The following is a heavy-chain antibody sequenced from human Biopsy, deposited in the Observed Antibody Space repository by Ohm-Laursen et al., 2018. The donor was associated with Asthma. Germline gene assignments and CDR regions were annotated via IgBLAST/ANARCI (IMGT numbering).Heavy chain of an antibody. Sequence: SSVKVSCKASGYTFNSAGITWVRQAPGQGLEWMGWISVYNGNTKVAQKLQDRVTMITDTSTSTAYMELRSLRSNDTAVYFCARAVDYSHYYGIDVWGQGTTVTVS. J-gene: IGHJ6*02. CDR3: ARAVDYSHYYGIDV. CDR1: GYTFNSAG. CDR2: ISVYNGNT. V-gene: IGHV1-18*01. D-gene: IGHD3-10*01.